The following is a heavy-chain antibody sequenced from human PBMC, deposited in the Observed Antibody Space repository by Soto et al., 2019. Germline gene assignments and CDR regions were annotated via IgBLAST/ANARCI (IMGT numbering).Heavy chain of an antibody. V-gene: IGHV4-31*03. D-gene: IGHD7-27*01. CDR3: ARGVIPKNWGDYYYGMEV. J-gene: IGHJ6*02. CDR1: RGSISSGGYY. CDR2: IYYIGST. Sequence: PSDTLSLTCTVSRGSISSGGYYWTFSSQHPWKGLEWIGYIYYIGSTYYNPSLKSRVTISVDTSKNQFSLKLRSVTAADTAVYYCARGVIPKNWGDYYYGMEVWGQGTTVTVSS.